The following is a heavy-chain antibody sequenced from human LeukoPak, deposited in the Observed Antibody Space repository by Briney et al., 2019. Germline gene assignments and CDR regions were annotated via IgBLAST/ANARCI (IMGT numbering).Heavy chain of an antibody. CDR1: GYSISGGYY. V-gene: IGHV4-38-2*01. CDR2: IYHSGST. CDR3: ARLRELRYFDWLLLFDAFDI. J-gene: IGHJ3*02. D-gene: IGHD3-9*01. Sequence: PSETPSLTCAVSGYSISGGYYWGWIRQPPGKGLEWIGSIYHSGSTYYNPSLKSRVTISVDTSKNQFSLKLSSVTAADTAVYYCARLRELRYFDWLLLFDAFDIWGQGTMVTVSS.